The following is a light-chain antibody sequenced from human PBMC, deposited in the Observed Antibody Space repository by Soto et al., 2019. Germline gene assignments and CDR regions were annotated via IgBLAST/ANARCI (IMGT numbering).Light chain of an antibody. CDR1: SRDVGGYKY. V-gene: IGLV2-14*01. J-gene: IGLJ2*01. Sequence: QSALTQPASVSGSPGQSITISCTGTSRDVGGYKYVSWYQQHPGKAPKLMIYEVSKWPSGVSNRFSGSKSGNTASLTISGLQAEDEADYYCSSYASSSKVVFGGGTKLTVL. CDR2: EVS. CDR3: SSYASSSKVV.